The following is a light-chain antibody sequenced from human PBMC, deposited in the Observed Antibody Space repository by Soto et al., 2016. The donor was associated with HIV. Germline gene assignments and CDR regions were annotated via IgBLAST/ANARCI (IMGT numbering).Light chain of an antibody. J-gene: IGLJ2*01. CDR3: DSRDSSGNHLI. CDR2: GKN. Sequence: SSELTQDPAVSVALGQTVRITCQGDSLRSYYGSWYQQKPGQAPVLVIYGKNSRPSGIPDRFSGGSTSGNTASLTITGAQAEDEADYYCDSRDSSGNHLIFGGGTKLTVL. CDR1: SLRSYY. V-gene: IGLV3-19*01.